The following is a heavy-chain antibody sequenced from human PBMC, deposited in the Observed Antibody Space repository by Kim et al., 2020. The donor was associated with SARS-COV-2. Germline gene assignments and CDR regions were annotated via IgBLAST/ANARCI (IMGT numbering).Heavy chain of an antibody. Sequence: ASVKVSCKASGYTFTSYGISWVRQAPGHGLEWMGWISAYNGNTNYAQKLQGRVTMTTDTSTSTAYMELRSLRSDDTAVYYCARYRAGLNWFDPWGQGTLVTVSS. D-gene: IGHD6-19*01. V-gene: IGHV1-18*04. CDR3: ARYRAGLNWFDP. CDR2: ISAYNGNT. CDR1: GYTFTSYG. J-gene: IGHJ5*02.